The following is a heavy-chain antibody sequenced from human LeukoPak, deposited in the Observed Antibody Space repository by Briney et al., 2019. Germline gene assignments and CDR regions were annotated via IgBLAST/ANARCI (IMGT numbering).Heavy chain of an antibody. CDR2: ISSSSSYI. CDR1: GFTFSSYS. J-gene: IGHJ4*02. D-gene: IGHD3-22*01. CDR3: ARSQQGYYDSSEHYYLFDY. V-gene: IGHV3-21*01. Sequence: GGSLRLSCAASGFTFSSYSMNWVRQAPGKGLEWVSSISSSSSYIYYADSVKGRFTISRDNAKNSLYLQMNSLRAEDTAVYYCARSQQGYYDSSEHYYLFDYWGQGTLVTVSS.